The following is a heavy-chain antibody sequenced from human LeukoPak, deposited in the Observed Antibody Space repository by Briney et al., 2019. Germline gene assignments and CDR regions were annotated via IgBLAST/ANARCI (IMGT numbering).Heavy chain of an antibody. Sequence: PSETLSLTCTVSGGSISSSSYYWGWIRQPPGKGLEWIGSIYYSGSTYYKSSLKSRVTISVDTSKNQFSLKLSSVTAADTAVYYCARDLGAAGAFDIWGQGTMVTVSS. D-gene: IGHD3-16*01. CDR1: GGSISSSSYY. J-gene: IGHJ3*02. CDR3: ARDLGAAGAFDI. CDR2: IYYSGST. V-gene: IGHV4-39*07.